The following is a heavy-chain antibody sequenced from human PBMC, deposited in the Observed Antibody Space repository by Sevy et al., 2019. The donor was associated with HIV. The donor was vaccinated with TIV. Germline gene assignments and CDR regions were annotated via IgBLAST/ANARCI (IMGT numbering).Heavy chain of an antibody. V-gene: IGHV3-7*01. CDR1: GFTFSDYW. CDR3: VKGALIARVGNY. J-gene: IGHJ4*02. Sequence: GGSLRLSCVVSGFTFSDYWMNWVRQAPGKGLEWLANINEDGSDKHYADSVKGRFTISRDNAKDSLYLQMSSLRAEDAAVYYCVKGALIARVGNYWGQGTLVTVSS. CDR2: INEDGSDK. D-gene: IGHD3-22*01.